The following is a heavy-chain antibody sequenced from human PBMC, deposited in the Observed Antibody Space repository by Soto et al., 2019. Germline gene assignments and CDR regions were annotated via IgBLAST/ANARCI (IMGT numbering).Heavy chain of an antibody. J-gene: IGHJ3*02. CDR3: ARERDGGAAFDI. CDR2: IYYRGST. Sequence: QVQLQESGPGLVKPPQTLSLTCTVSGGSITSGGYYWSWIRQHPGKGLEWIGYIYYRGSTYYNPSLKRRVTISADTSKNQFSLKLSSVTAADTAVYYCARERDGGAAFDIWGQGTMVTVSS. D-gene: IGHD2-21*01. CDR1: GGSITSGGYY. V-gene: IGHV4-31*03.